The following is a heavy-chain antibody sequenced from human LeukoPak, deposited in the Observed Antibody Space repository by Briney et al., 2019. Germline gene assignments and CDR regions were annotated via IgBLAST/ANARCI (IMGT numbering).Heavy chain of an antibody. CDR2: ITPFNGNT. J-gene: IGHJ3*02. Sequence: NGASVKVSCKASGYTFTYRYLHWVRQAPGQALEWMGWITPFNGNTNYAQKFQDRVTITRDRSMSTAYMELSSLRSEDTAMYYCASVANLGDAFDIWGQGTMVTVSS. V-gene: IGHV1-45*02. CDR1: GYTFTYRY. CDR3: ASVANLGDAFDI. D-gene: IGHD1-14*01.